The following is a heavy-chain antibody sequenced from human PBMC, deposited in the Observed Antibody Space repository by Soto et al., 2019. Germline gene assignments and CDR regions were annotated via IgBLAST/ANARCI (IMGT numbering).Heavy chain of an antibody. CDR1: GYGFSRDV. V-gene: IGHV1-18*04. CDR2: ISAYNGNT. CDR3: AREESYSSGWYFH. J-gene: IGHJ4*02. D-gene: IGHD6-19*01. Sequence: ASLKGDCKSAGYGFSRDVISCGRQAPGQGLEWMGWISAYNGNTNYAQKLQGRVTMTTDTSTSTAYMELRSLRSDDTAVYYCAREESYSSGWYFHRGQRTLVTVSS.